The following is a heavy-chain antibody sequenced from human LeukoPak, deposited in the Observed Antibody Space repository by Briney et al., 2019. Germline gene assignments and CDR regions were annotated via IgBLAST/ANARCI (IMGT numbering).Heavy chain of an antibody. CDR1: GFTFRSYT. CDR3: ARGGSGRTQDDTYDI. D-gene: IGHD3-10*01. Sequence: AGGSLRLSCTASGFTFRSYTMNWVRQAPGKGLEWVSIISSGSSYIFYADSVKGRFTISRDNAKNSLYLQMDSLRAEDTAVYSCARGGSGRTQDDTYDIWGQGTKVTVSS. J-gene: IGHJ3*02. CDR2: ISSGSSYI. V-gene: IGHV3-21*01.